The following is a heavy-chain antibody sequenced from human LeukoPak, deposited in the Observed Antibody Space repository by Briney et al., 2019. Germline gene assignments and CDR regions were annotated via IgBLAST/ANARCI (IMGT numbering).Heavy chain of an antibody. Sequence: SVKVSCKASGGTFSSYAISWVRQAPGQGLEWMGRIIPILGIANYAQKFQGRVTITADKSTSTAYMELSSLRSEDTAVYYCARSSHIVVVTATPGYAFDIWGQGTMVTVSS. CDR3: ARSSHIVVVTATPGYAFDI. D-gene: IGHD2-21*02. CDR2: IIPILGIA. V-gene: IGHV1-69*04. J-gene: IGHJ3*02. CDR1: GGTFSSYA.